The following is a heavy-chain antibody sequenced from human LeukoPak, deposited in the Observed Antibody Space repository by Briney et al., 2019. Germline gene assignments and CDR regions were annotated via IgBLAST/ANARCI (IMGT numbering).Heavy chain of an antibody. J-gene: IGHJ4*02. CDR2: IIPIFGTA. V-gene: IGHV1-69*05. CDR3: ASEAGVGASQMSY. D-gene: IGHD1-26*01. CDR1: GYTFTSYD. Sequence: GASVKVSCKASGYTFTSYDINWVRQAPGQGLEWMGGIIPIFGTANYAQKFQGRVTITTDESTSTAYMELSSLRSEDTAVYYCASEAGVGASQMSYWGQGTLVTVSS.